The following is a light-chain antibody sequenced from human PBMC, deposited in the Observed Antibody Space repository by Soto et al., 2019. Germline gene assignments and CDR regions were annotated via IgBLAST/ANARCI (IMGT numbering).Light chain of an antibody. Sequence: QSALTQPASVSGSPGQSITISCTGTSSDVGSYNFVSWYQQYPGKVPKLMIYDVTKRPSGVPDRFSGSKSGNTASLTISGLHTEDEADYYCFSYADYYTLLFGGGTKLTVL. V-gene: IGLV2-11*01. CDR1: SSDVGSYNF. CDR3: FSYADYYTLL. J-gene: IGLJ2*01. CDR2: DVT.